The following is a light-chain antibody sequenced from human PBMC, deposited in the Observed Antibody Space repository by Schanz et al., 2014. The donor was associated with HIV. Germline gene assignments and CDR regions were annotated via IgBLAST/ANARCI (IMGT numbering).Light chain of an antibody. CDR1: SSNIGAGYD. V-gene: IGLV1-40*01. J-gene: IGLJ2*01. CDR2: GGT. Sequence: QSVLTQPPSVSAAPGQRVTISCTGSSSNIGAGYDVHWYRHLPGTAPKLLVYGGTYRPSGVTDRFSGSKSGTSASLAISGLQSEDEADYYCAAWDDSLNGVVFGGGTKLTVL. CDR3: AAWDDSLNGVV.